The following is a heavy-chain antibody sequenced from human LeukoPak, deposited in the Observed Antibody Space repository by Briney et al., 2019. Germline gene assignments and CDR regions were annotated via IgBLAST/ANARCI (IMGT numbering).Heavy chain of an antibody. CDR1: GYTFTDYY. CDR2: VDLEDGET. Sequence: ASVKISCKDSGYTFTDYYMHWVQPAPGKGLEWKGLVDLEDGETKYAEKFQGRVTMTADTSTDTAYMERSSLRSEDTAVYYCATDRDRGSYYAFDYWGQGNLVTVSS. V-gene: IGHV1-69-2*01. CDR3: ATDRDRGSYYAFDY. J-gene: IGHJ4*02. D-gene: IGHD1-26*01.